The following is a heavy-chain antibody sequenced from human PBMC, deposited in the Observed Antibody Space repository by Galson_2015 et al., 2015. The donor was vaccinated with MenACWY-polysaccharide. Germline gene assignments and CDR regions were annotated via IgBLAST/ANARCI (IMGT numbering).Heavy chain of an antibody. D-gene: IGHD3-22*01. V-gene: IGHV6-1*01. CDR1: GDSVSSNSAA. CDR2: IYYRSNSYN. J-gene: IGHJ3*01. CDR3: ARGGSGSLAPNGNAFDV. Sequence: CAISGDSVSSNSAAWNWIRQSPSRGLEWLGRIYYRSNSYNDYAVSVKSRITINPDTSKNQFSLQLNSETPEDTAVYFCARGGSGSLAPNGNAFDVWGQGTMVIVSS.